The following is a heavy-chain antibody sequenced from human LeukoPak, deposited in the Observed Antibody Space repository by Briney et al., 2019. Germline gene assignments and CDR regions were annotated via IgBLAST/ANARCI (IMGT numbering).Heavy chain of an antibody. CDR2: INSDGSST. V-gene: IGHV3-74*01. CDR1: GFTFSSYW. CDR3: ARGPPIFQLLFSPFDY. D-gene: IGHD2-2*01. J-gene: IGHJ4*02. Sequence: PGGSLRLSCAASGFTFSSYWMHWVRQAPGKGLVWVSRINSDGSSTSYADSVKGRFTISRDNAKNTLYQQMNSLRAEDTAVYYCARGPPIFQLLFSPFDYWGQGTLVTVSS.